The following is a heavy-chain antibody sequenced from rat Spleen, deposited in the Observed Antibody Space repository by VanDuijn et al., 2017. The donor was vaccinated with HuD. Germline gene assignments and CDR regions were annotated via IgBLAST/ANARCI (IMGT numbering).Heavy chain of an antibody. CDR2: ISSAGST. CDR1: GYSITSTFR. Sequence: EVQLQESGPGLVKPSQSLSLTCSVTGYSITSTFRWNWIRKFPGNKLEWMGYISSAGSTNYNPSLKSRISITSDTSKNQFFLQVNSVTTEDTATYYCARYWDYGYYFDYWGQGVMVTVSS. D-gene: IGHD1-11*01. J-gene: IGHJ2*01. V-gene: IGHV3-3*01. CDR3: ARYWDYGYYFDY.